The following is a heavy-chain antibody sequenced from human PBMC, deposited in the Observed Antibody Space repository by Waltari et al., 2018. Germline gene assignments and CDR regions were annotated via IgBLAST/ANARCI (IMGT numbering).Heavy chain of an antibody. J-gene: IGHJ5*02. Sequence: QLQLQESGPGLVKPSETLSLTCTVSGGSISSSSYYWGWIRQPPGKGLECVSGMNSGGDSTAYLDSVKGRFTISRDNSKNTLHHQMNSLRVEDTALYYCARGINESFGPCGQGTLVTVSS. CDR3: ARGINESFGP. CDR1: GGSISSSSYY. CDR2: MNSGGDST. D-gene: IGHD3-16*01. V-gene: IGHV4-39*02.